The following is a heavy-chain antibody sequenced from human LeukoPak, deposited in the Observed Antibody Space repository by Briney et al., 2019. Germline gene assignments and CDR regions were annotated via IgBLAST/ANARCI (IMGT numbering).Heavy chain of an antibody. CDR1: GFTFSSYA. J-gene: IGHJ4*02. CDR3: ARDGERGYSYGYSDY. Sequence: GGSLRLSCAASGFTFSSYAMHWVRQAPGKGLEWVAVISYDGSNKYYADSVKGQFTISRDNSKNTLYLQMNSLRAEDTAVYYCARDGERGYSYGYSDYWGQGTLVTVSS. D-gene: IGHD5-18*01. CDR2: ISYDGSNK. V-gene: IGHV3-30-3*01.